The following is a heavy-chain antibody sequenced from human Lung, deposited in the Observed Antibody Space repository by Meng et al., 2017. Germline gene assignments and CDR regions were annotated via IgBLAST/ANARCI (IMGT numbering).Heavy chain of an antibody. J-gene: IGHJ4*02. V-gene: IGHV1-2*06. CDR1: GYNFPAYY. Sequence: VQAVQAGAEVKTPGPSGKVSCKPSGYNFPAYYIHWVRRAPGQGLEWMGRINPKSGDTHYAQKFQARVTMTGDTSISTAYMELSGLRSDDTAMYYCARDEDISAAGKLFGDYWGQGTLVTVSS. CDR3: ARDEDISAAGKLFGDY. D-gene: IGHD6-25*01. CDR2: INPKSGDT.